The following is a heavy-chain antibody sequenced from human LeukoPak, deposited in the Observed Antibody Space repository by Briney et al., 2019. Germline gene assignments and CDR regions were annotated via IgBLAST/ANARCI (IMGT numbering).Heavy chain of an antibody. V-gene: IGHV4-34*01. J-gene: IGHJ4*02. CDR3: ARGPIVGATTIDY. CDR2: INHSGSA. D-gene: IGHD1-26*01. CDR1: GGSFSGYY. Sequence: PSETLSLTCAVHGGSFSGYYWSWIRQPPGKGLEWIGEINHSGSANYNPSLKSRVTISVDTSKNQFSLKLSSVTAADTAVYYCARGPIVGATTIDYWGQGTLVTVSS.